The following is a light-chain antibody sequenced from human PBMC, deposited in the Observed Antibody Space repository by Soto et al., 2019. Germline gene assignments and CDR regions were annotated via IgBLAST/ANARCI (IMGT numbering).Light chain of an antibody. V-gene: IGKV1-9*01. Sequence: DIQLPQSPSFLSASVGDRVTITCRASQGIGSYLAWYQQKPGKAPKFLIYAASTLRGGVPSRFSGSGSGTEFTLTISSLQPEDFATYYCQGLNDYPITFGQGTRLEMK. CDR1: QGIGSY. J-gene: IGKJ5*01. CDR3: QGLNDYPIT. CDR2: AAS.